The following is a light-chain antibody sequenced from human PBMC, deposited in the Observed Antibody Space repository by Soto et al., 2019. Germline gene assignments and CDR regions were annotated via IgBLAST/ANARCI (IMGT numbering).Light chain of an antibody. J-gene: IGLJ3*02. CDR2: DNI. V-gene: IGLV1-51*01. CDR3: ETWDSSLNARV. CDR1: SSNIGNRD. Sequence: QSVLTQPPSVSASPGQKVTISCSGSSSNIGNRDVSWYQQLPGKAPTLLIFDNIQRPSGSPDRVSGSKSGTSATLGITGIQPGDEADDYCETWDSSLNARVFGGGTQLTVL.